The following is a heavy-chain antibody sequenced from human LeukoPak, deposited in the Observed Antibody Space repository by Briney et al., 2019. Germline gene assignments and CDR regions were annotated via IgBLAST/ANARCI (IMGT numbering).Heavy chain of an antibody. J-gene: IGHJ4*02. CDR2: ISAYEGST. CDR1: GYTFTNYA. Sequence: GASVKVSCKASGYTFTNYAITCVRQAPGQGREWMGWISAYEGSTNYAQKLQGRVTMTTDPSTSTAYMELRSLRSDDTAVYYCAREAGSGSWYPFDYWGQGTLVTVSS. D-gene: IGHD6-13*01. V-gene: IGHV1-18*01. CDR3: AREAGSGSWYPFDY.